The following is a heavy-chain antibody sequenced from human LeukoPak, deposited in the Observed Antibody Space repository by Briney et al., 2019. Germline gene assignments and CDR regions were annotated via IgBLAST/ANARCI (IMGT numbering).Heavy chain of an antibody. CDR2: IYTSGST. D-gene: IGHD4-17*01. Sequence: SQTLSLTCTVSGGSISSGSYYWSWIRQPAGKGLEWIGRIYTSGSTNYNPSLKSRVTISVDTSKNQFSLKRSSVTAADTAVYYCARFDDYGDYGNWFDPWGQGTLVTVSS. CDR1: GGSISSGSYY. J-gene: IGHJ5*02. V-gene: IGHV4-61*02. CDR3: ARFDDYGDYGNWFDP.